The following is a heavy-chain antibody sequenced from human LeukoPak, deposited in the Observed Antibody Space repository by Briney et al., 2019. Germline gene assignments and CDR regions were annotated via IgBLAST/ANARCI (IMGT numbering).Heavy chain of an antibody. CDR2: ISAYNGNT. J-gene: IGHJ5*02. CDR1: GYTFTSYG. V-gene: IGHV1-18*01. D-gene: IGHD2-15*01. Sequence: GASVKVSCKASGYTFTSYGISWVRQAPGQGLEWMGWISAYNGNTNYAQKLQGRVTMTTDTSTSAAYMALRSLRSDDTAVYYCARDLGYCSGGSCYSGESPWGQGTLVTVSS. CDR3: ARDLGYCSGGSCYSGESP.